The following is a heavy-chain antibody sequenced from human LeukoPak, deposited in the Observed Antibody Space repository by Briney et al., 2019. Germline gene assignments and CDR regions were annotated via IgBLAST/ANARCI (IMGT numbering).Heavy chain of an antibody. CDR3: ARDRGYQPLSFWFDP. D-gene: IGHD2-2*01. Sequence: GGSLRLSCAASGFTFSSYAMHWVRQAPGKGLEWVAVISYDGSDKYYADSVKGRFTISRDNSKNTLYLQVNSLRAEDTAVYYCARDRGYQPLSFWFDPWGQGTLVTVSS. J-gene: IGHJ5*02. V-gene: IGHV3-30*01. CDR2: ISYDGSDK. CDR1: GFTFSSYA.